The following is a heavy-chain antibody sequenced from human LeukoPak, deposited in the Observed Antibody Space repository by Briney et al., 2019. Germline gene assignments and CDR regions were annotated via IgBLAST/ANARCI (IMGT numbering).Heavy chain of an antibody. CDR3: ARGLSYRIMATVTTD. V-gene: IGHV3-74*01. CDR1: GFTFSSYW. CDR2: INSDGSST. Sequence: GGSLRLSCAASGFTFSSYWMHWVRQAPGKGLVWVSRINSDGSSTSYADSVKGRFTISRDNAKNTLYLQMNSLRAEDTAVYYCARGLSYRIMATVTTDWGQGTLLTVSS. D-gene: IGHD4-17*01. J-gene: IGHJ4*02.